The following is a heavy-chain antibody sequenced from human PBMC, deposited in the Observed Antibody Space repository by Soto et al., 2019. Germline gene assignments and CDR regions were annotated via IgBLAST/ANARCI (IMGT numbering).Heavy chain of an antibody. Sequence: TSETLSLTCTVSGGSISSYYWSWIRQPPGKGLEWIGYIYYSGSTNYNPSLKSRVTISVDTSKNQFSLKLSSVTAADTAVYYCARALHESYDFWSGYNWFDPWGQGTLVTVSS. V-gene: IGHV4-59*01. CDR2: IYYSGST. CDR1: GGSISSYY. D-gene: IGHD3-3*01. CDR3: ARALHESYDFWSGYNWFDP. J-gene: IGHJ5*02.